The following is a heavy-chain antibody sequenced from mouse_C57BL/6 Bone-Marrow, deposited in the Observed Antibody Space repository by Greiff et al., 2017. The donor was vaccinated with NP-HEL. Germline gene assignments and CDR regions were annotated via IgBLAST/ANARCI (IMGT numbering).Heavy chain of an antibody. J-gene: IGHJ4*01. CDR2: IYPGDGDT. D-gene: IGHD1-1*01. V-gene: IGHV1-82*01. CDR1: GYAFSSSW. CDR3: TTVVARAMDY. Sequence: QVQLQQSGPELVKPGASVKISCKASGYAFSSSWMNWVKQRHGKGLEWIGRIYPGDGDTNYNGKFKGKATLTADKSSSTAYMQRSSRTSEYSAVYFCTTVVARAMDYWGQGTSVTVSS.